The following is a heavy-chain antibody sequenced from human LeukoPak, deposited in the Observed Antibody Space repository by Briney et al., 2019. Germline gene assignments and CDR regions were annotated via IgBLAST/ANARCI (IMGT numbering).Heavy chain of an antibody. CDR1: GYTFTGYY. V-gene: IGHV1-2*02. CDR3: ARGKLGEYYFDY. Sequence: ASVKVSCKASGYTFTGYYIHWVRQAPGQGLEWMGWINSNSGATNYAQKFQGRVTMTRDTSISTAYMELSRLGSDDTAVYYCARGKLGEYYFDYWGQGTLVTVSS. J-gene: IGHJ4*02. D-gene: IGHD7-27*01. CDR2: INSNSGAT.